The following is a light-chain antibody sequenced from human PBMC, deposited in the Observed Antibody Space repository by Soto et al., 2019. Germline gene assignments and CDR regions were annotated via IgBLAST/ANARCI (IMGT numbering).Light chain of an antibody. J-gene: IGLJ1*01. Sequence: QSVLTQPPSASGSPGRSVAISCTGTSSDVGGYNYVSWYQQHPGKAPKLLIYEVNKRPSGVPDRFSGSKSGNTASLTVSGHQAEDEADYYCSSYAGSSNVFGTGTKVTVL. CDR2: EVN. V-gene: IGLV2-8*01. CDR3: SSYAGSSNV. CDR1: SSDVGGYNY.